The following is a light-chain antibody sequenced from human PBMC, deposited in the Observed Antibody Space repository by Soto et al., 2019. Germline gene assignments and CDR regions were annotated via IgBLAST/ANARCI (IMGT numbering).Light chain of an antibody. CDR3: VQFAHFPRT. V-gene: IGKV2-24*01. J-gene: IGKJ1*01. CDR1: QSLVYRDGNTY. CDR2: QIS. Sequence: DIVLTQTPLSSPVTLGQPASISCRSSQSLVYRDGNTYLSWLQLRPGQPPRLLIYQISNRFSGVPDRFSGSGAGTDFTLTISMVEAEDVGVYYCVQFAHFPRTFGQGTKVEIK.